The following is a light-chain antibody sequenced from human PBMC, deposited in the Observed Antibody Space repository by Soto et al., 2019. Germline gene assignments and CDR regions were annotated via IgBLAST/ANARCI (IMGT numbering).Light chain of an antibody. J-gene: IGLJ2*01. CDR3: SSYTTSNTVI. Sequence: QSALTQPPSVSGSPGQSVTISCTGTSSDVGSYKRVSWYQQSPGTAPKLMISEVSNRPSGVPERFSGSKSGNTASLTISGLQPEDEAHYYCSSYTTSNTVIFGGGTKLTVL. CDR1: SSDVGSYKR. V-gene: IGLV2-18*02. CDR2: EVS.